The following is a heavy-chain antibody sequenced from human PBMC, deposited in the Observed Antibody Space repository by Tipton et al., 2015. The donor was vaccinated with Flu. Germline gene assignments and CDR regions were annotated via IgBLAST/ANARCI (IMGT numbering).Heavy chain of an antibody. J-gene: IGHJ5*01. CDR2: INTYNGNT. V-gene: IGHV1-18*04. CDR1: GYTFTSYA. D-gene: IGHD2-15*01. Sequence: QLVQSGGEVKKPEASVEVSCKASGYTFTSYAITWVRQAPGQGLEWMGWINTYNGNTNYPQKFQGRVTMTTDTSTSTAYMELRSLRSDDTAVYYCARFGYCSGGSCYGRDSWGQGTLVTVSS. CDR3: ARFGYCSGGSCYGRDS.